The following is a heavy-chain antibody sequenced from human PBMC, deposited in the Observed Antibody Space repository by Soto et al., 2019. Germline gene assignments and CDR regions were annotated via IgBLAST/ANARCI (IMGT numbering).Heavy chain of an antibody. CDR1: GFTFSTCG. D-gene: IGHD6-19*01. CDR2: ISYDGNTK. J-gene: IGHJ4*02. Sequence: QVQLVESGGGVVQPGRSLRLSCAASGFTFSTCGMHWDRQAPGKGLEWVAVISYDGNTKYYADSVKGRFTISRDNSKITLYLQMSTLRAEDTAAYYCANRHSSGGYYFDYWGRGTLVTVSS. CDR3: ANRHSSGGYYFDY. V-gene: IGHV3-30*18.